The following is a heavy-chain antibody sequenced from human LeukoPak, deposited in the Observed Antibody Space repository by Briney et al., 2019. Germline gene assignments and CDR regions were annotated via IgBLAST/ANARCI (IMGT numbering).Heavy chain of an antibody. CDR2: ISSSSSHI. V-gene: IGHV3-21*01. CDR3: AREEYSSSSPFDY. CDR1: GFTFSSYS. J-gene: IGHJ4*02. D-gene: IGHD6-6*01. Sequence: GGSLRLSCAASGFTFSSYSMNWVRQAPGKGLEWVSAISSSSSHIYYGDSVKGRTTISRDNAKNSLYLQMNSLRAEDTAVYYCAREEYSSSSPFDYWGQGTLVTVSS.